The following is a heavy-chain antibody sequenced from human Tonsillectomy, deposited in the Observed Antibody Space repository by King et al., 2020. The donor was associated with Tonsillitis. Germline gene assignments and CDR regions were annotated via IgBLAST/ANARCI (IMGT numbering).Heavy chain of an antibody. Sequence: RLQESGPGLVKPSETLSLTCTVSGGSISSRSYYWGWIRQPPGKGLEWVGGIYYSGSTYYNPSLKSRVTISVDTSKNQFSLKLSSVTAADTAVYYCAKAIAVAGTGAFDYWGQGTLVTVSS. CDR2: IYYSGST. V-gene: IGHV4-39*01. CDR1: GGSISSRSYY. CDR3: AKAIAVAGTGAFDY. D-gene: IGHD6-19*01. J-gene: IGHJ4*02.